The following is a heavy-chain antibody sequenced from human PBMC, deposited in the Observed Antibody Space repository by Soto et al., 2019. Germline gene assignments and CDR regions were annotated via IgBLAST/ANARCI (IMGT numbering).Heavy chain of an antibody. CDR3: ARDRLRGYDSSGFYS. D-gene: IGHD3-22*01. V-gene: IGHV1-3*01. J-gene: IGHJ4*02. Sequence: ASVKVSCKASGYTFTGYAMHWVRQAPGQRLEWMGWINAGNGNTKYSQKFQDRVTITTDTSANTAFMELRSLKSEDTAIYYCARDRLRGYDSSGFYSWGQGTMVTVSS. CDR1: GYTFTGYA. CDR2: INAGNGNT.